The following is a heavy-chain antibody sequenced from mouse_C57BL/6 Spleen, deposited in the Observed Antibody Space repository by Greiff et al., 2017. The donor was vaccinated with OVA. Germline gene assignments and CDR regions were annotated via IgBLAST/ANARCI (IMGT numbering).Heavy chain of an antibody. CDR1: GYTFTSYW. CDR3: ARSMVYYGSIYEGWFAD. J-gene: IGHJ3*01. Sequence: VQLQQPGAELVKPGASVKMSCKASGYTFTSYWITWVKQRPGQGLEWIGDIYPGSGSTNYNEKFKSKATLTVDTSSSTAYMQLSSLTSEDSAVYYCARSMVYYGSIYEGWFADWGQGTLVTVSA. V-gene: IGHV1-55*01. CDR2: IYPGSGST. D-gene: IGHD1-1*01.